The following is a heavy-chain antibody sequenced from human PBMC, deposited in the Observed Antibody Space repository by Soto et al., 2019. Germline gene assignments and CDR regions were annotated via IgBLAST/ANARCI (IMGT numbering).Heavy chain of an antibody. J-gene: IGHJ4*02. D-gene: IGHD6-13*01. V-gene: IGHV3-23*01. Sequence: GGSLRLSCAASGFTFSSYAMIWVRQAPGKGLEWVSAISGSGGSTYYADSVKGRFTISRDNSKNTLYLQMNSLRAEDTAVYYCAKDAGIAAAGTFRHNDYWGQGTLVTVSS. CDR1: GFTFSSYA. CDR2: ISGSGGST. CDR3: AKDAGIAAAGTFRHNDY.